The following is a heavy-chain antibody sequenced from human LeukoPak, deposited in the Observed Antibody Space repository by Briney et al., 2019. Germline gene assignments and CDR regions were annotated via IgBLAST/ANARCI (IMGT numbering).Heavy chain of an antibody. V-gene: IGHV3-9*03. CDR1: GFIFDDYS. CDR2: ITGNSGGM. J-gene: IGHJ3*01. D-gene: IGHD2-15*01. Sequence: GGSLRLSCGASGFIFDDYSMHWVRQTPGKGLEWVSGITGNSGGMGYADSVKGRFIISRDNAKNTLYLQMNSLRAEDMAFYYCAKSAGFASGGVFDLWGQGTRVTVSS. CDR3: AKSAGFASGGVFDL.